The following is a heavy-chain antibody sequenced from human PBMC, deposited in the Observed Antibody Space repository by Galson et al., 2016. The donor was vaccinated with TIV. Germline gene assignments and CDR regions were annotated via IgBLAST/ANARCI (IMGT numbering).Heavy chain of an antibody. CDR3: AKDRGPDGDWFLDY. CDR2: ITPSGRNT. Sequence: SLRLSCAASGFTFSANAMTWVRQAPGKGLEWVSGITPSGRNTFYADSVKGRFTISRDNSKNTVYLQMNSLRAGDTALYYCAKDRGPDGDWFLDYWGQGTLVTVSS. D-gene: IGHD3-9*01. V-gene: IGHV3-23*01. J-gene: IGHJ4*02. CDR1: GFTFSANA.